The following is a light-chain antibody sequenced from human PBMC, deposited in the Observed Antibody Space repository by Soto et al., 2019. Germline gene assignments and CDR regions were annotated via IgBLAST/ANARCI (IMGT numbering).Light chain of an antibody. V-gene: IGLV1-40*01. CDR3: ATWDDSLPAV. Sequence: QSVLTQPPSVSGAPRQKVTISCTGSSSNIGAGYDVQWYQQLPGTAPKLLIYGNNNRPSGVPDRFSASKSGASASLAITGLQADDEADYYCATWDDSLPAVFGGGTQLTVL. CDR2: GNN. CDR1: SSNIGAGYD. J-gene: IGLJ2*01.